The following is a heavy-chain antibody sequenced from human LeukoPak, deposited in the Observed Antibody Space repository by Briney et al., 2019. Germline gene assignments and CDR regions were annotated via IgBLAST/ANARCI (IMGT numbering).Heavy chain of an antibody. J-gene: IGHJ4*02. V-gene: IGHV1-2*06. CDR3: ARDRSGYSYGEPIDH. Sequence: ASVKVSCKASGYTFTGYYLHWVRQAPGQGLEWLGRINPNTGGTDDAQKFQGRVTMTRDTSINTAYMELSRLRPDDTAVYYCARDRSGYSYGEPIDHWGQGTLVIVSS. D-gene: IGHD5-18*01. CDR2: INPNTGGT. CDR1: GYTFTGYY.